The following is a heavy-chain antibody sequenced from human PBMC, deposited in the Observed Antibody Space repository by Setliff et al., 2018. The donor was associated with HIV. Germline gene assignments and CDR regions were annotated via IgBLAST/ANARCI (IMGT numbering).Heavy chain of an antibody. Sequence: KASETLSLTCDVSGFSISSRYYWGWIRQSPGKGLEWIGNIYHTGSSYYNPSLNDRVTISVDTSKNQFSLKLSSVTAADTALYYCARDRYSGSSTDYWGRGTLVTVSS. CDR3: ARDRYSGSSTDY. J-gene: IGHJ4*02. CDR2: IYHTGSS. V-gene: IGHV4-38-2*02. D-gene: IGHD1-26*01. CDR1: GFSISSRYY.